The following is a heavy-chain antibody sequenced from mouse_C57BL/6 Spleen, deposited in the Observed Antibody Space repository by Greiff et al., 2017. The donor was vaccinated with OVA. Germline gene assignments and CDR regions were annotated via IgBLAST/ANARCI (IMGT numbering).Heavy chain of an antibody. D-gene: IGHD4-1*01. J-gene: IGHJ2*01. Sequence: VQLQLPGTELVKPGASVKLSCKASGYTFTSYWMHWVKQRPGQGLEWIGNINPSNGVTNYNEKFKSKATLTVDKSSSTAYMQLSSLTSEDSAVYDWAGGANWDDFDYWGQGTTLTVSS. CDR1: GYTFTSYW. CDR2: INPSNGVT. V-gene: IGHV1-53*01. CDR3: AGGANWDDFDY.